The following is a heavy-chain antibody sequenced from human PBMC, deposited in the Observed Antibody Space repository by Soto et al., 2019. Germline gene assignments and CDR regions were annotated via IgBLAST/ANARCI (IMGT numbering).Heavy chain of an antibody. Sequence: GGSLRLSCAASGFTFSDHYMDWVRQAPGKGLEWVGRTRNKANSYTTEYAASVKGRFTISRDDSKNSLYLQMNSLKTEDTAVYYCARLVPARGSDYWGQGTLVTVSS. CDR3: ARLVPARGSDY. CDR1: GFTFSDHY. CDR2: TRNKANSYTT. D-gene: IGHD2-2*01. J-gene: IGHJ4*02. V-gene: IGHV3-72*01.